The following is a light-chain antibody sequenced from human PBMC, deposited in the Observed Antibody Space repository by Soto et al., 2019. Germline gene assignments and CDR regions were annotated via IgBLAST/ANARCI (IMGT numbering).Light chain of an antibody. Sequence: DIQMTQSPSTLSASVGDRVTITCRASQSISSWLAWYQQKPGKAPKLLIYDASSLESGVPSRFSGSGSGTEFTLTISSLQPDDFATYYCQQYNSYSQDTFGQGPKV. CDR2: DAS. CDR1: QSISSW. J-gene: IGKJ1*01. CDR3: QQYNSYSQDT. V-gene: IGKV1-5*01.